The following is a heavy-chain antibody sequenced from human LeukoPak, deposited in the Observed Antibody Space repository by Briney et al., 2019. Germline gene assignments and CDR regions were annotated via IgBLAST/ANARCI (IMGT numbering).Heavy chain of an antibody. CDR3: ARGLTTVTTRWFDY. Sequence: PSETLSLTCAVYGGSFSGYYWSWIRQPPGKGLEWIGEINHSGSTNYNPSLKGRVTISVDTSKNQFSLKLSSVTAADTAVYYCARGLTTVTTRWFDYWGQGTLVTVSS. V-gene: IGHV4-34*01. D-gene: IGHD4-17*01. CDR2: INHSGST. CDR1: GGSFSGYY. J-gene: IGHJ4*02.